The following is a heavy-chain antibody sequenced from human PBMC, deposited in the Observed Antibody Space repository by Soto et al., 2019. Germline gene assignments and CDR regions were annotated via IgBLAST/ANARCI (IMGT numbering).Heavy chain of an antibody. Sequence: GGSLRLSCAASGFTFSSYGMHWVRQAPGKGLEWVAVIWYDGSNKYYADSVKGRFTISRDNSKNTLYLQMNSLRAEDTAVYYCARERFGEFGGPYFDYWGQGTLVTVSS. CDR1: GFTFSSYG. CDR2: IWYDGSNK. D-gene: IGHD3-10*01. J-gene: IGHJ4*02. V-gene: IGHV3-33*01. CDR3: ARERFGEFGGPYFDY.